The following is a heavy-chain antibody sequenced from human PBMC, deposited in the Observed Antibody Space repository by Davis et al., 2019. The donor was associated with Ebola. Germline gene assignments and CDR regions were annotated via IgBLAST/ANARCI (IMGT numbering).Heavy chain of an antibody. Sequence: SVKVSCKISGHTVAYYGINWVRQGPGQGLEWLGGIIPILPSTNYAQQFQGRLTITADKSTNTVYLDLISLTSDDTATYYCARGDIASRPPTYSYLYMGVWGNGTTVTVSS. CDR2: IIPILPST. D-gene: IGHD6-6*01. V-gene: IGHV1-69*10. J-gene: IGHJ6*03. CDR3: ARGDIASRPPTYSYLYMGV. CDR1: GHTVAYYG.